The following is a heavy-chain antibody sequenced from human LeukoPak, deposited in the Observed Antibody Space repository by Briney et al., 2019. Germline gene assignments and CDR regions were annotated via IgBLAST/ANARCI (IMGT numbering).Heavy chain of an antibody. CDR1: GYTFGAYG. Sequence: ASVKVSCKASGYTFGAYGISWVRQAPGQGLEWLGWISADNGDTSTAQKVQGRVTMTTDASAITAFLELRSLTFDDTAVYYCARDLSRRDSYSLFFYDYFMDVWGKGTTVTVSS. D-gene: IGHD3-10*01. V-gene: IGHV1-18*01. CDR3: ARDLSRRDSYSLFFYDYFMDV. J-gene: IGHJ6*03. CDR2: ISADNGDT.